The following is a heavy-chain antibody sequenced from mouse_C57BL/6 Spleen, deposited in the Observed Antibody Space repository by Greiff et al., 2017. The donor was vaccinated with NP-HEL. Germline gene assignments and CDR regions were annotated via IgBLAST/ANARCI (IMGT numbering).Heavy chain of an antibody. Sequence: VQLQQSGAELVRPGASVTLSCKASGYTFTDYEMHWVKQTPVHGLEWIGAIDPETGGTAYNQKFKGKAILTADKSSSTAYMELRSLTSEDSAVYYCTNIYYDYEGFAYWGQGTLVTVSA. CDR1: GYTFTDYE. D-gene: IGHD2-4*01. J-gene: IGHJ3*01. CDR3: TNIYYDYEGFAY. V-gene: IGHV1-15*01. CDR2: IDPETGGT.